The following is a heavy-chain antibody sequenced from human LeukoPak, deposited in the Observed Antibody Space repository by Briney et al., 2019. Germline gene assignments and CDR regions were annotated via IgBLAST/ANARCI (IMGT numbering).Heavy chain of an antibody. D-gene: IGHD3-10*01. J-gene: IGHJ4*02. CDR3: ARDNAWFGELLL. CDR2: ISYDGSNK. CDR1: GFTFSSYA. V-gene: IGHV3-30-3*01. Sequence: PGRSLRLSCAASGFTFSSYAMHWVRQAPGKGLEWVAVISYDGSNKYYADSVKGRFTISRDNSKNTLYLQMNSLRAEDTAVYYCARDNAWFGELLLWGQGTLVTVSS.